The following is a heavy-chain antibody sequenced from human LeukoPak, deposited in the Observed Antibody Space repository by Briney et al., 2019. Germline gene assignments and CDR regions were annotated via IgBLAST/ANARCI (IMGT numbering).Heavy chain of an antibody. V-gene: IGHV4-38-2*01. CDR2: IYHRGST. CDR3: AGSMVRGVIKLDY. J-gene: IGHJ4*02. CDR1: GYSISSGYY. Sequence: SETLSLTCAVSGYSISSGYYWGWIRQPPGKGLEWIGSIYHRGSTYYNPSLKSRVTISVDTSKNQFSLKLSSVTAADTAVYYCAGSMVRGVIKLDYWGQGTLVTVSS. D-gene: IGHD3-10*01.